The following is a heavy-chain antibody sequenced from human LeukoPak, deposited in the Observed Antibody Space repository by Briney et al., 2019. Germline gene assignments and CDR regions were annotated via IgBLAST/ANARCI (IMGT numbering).Heavy chain of an antibody. Sequence: SETLSLTCTVSGGSISSYYWSWIRQPPGKGLEWIGYIYYSGSTNYNPSLKSRVTISVDTSKNQFSLKLSSVTAADTAVYYCATPGRYSSGWYGVYFQHWGQGTLVTVSS. J-gene: IGHJ1*01. CDR2: IYYSGST. V-gene: IGHV4-59*01. CDR1: GGSISSYY. D-gene: IGHD6-19*01. CDR3: ATPGRYSSGWYGVYFQH.